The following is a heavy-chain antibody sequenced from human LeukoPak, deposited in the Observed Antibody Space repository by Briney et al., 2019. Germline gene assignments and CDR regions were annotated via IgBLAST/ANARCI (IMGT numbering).Heavy chain of an antibody. CDR1: GGSISTYY. D-gene: IGHD6-6*01. CDR3: ARVTYTIAARYYYYMDV. Sequence: SETMFLTCTVSGGSISTYYWSWIRQPPGKGLEWIGYIYYSGSTNYIPSLKSRVTISVDTSKNQFSLKLSSVTAADTAVYYCARVTYTIAARYYYYMDVWGKGTTVTVSS. J-gene: IGHJ6*03. V-gene: IGHV4-59*01. CDR2: IYYSGST.